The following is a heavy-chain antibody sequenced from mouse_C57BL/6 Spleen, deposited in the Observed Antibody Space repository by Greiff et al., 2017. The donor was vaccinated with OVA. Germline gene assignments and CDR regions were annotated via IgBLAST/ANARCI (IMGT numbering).Heavy chain of an antibody. CDR3: AILLPVDY. Sequence: EVHLVESGGGLVKPGGSLKLSCAASGFTFSDYGMHWVRQAPEKGLEWVADISSGSSTIYYADTVKGRFTISRDNAKNTLFLQMTSLRSEDTAMYYGAILLPVDYWGQGTTLTVSS. D-gene: IGHD2-10*01. CDR1: GFTFSDYG. J-gene: IGHJ2*01. CDR2: ISSGSSTI. V-gene: IGHV5-17*01.